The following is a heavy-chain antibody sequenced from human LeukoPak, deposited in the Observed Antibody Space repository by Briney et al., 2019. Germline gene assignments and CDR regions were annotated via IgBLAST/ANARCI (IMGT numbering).Heavy chain of an antibody. J-gene: IGHJ4*02. CDR3: ARDARLVRYFDY. Sequence: SETLSLTCTVSSGSIRTYSWSWIRQPPGKGLEWIGYIYYSGSTNYNPSLKSRVTISVDTSKNQFSLKLSSVTAADTAVYYCARDARLVRYFDYWGQGTLVTVSS. V-gene: IGHV4-59*12. D-gene: IGHD6-6*01. CDR1: SGSIRTYS. CDR2: IYYSGST.